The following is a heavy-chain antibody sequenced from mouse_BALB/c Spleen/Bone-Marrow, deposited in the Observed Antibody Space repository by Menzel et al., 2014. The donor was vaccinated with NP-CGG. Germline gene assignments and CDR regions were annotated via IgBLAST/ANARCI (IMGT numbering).Heavy chain of an antibody. D-gene: IGHD1-1*01. Sequence: SDYGMAWVRQAPGKGPEWVAFISNLAYSIYYADTVTGRFTISRENAKNTLYLEMSSLRSEDTAMYYCARDQVYYYGSSYGFAYWGQGTLVTVSA. CDR3: ARDQVYYYGSSYGFAY. CDR2: ISNLAYSI. V-gene: IGHV5-15*02. CDR1: SDYG. J-gene: IGHJ3*01.